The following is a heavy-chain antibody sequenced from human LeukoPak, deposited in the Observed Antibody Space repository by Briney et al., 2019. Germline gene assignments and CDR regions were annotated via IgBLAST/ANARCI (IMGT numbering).Heavy chain of an antibody. CDR1: VYTVAHSY. D-gene: IGHD4-11*01. J-gene: IGHJ4*02. CDR3: ARGRVTVSLDY. CDR2: INPNNGGT. Sequence: ASVKVSCTASVYTVAHSYIHGVRQAPAQGLAWMGWINPNNGGTNYAQKFQRRVTVTSDTPITTAYMELSLRSDDTAVYYCARGRVTVSLDYWGQGTLVTVSS. V-gene: IGHV1-2*02.